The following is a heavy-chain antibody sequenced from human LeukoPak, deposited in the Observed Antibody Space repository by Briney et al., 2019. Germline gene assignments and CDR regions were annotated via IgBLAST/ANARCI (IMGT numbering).Heavy chain of an antibody. D-gene: IGHD6-19*01. CDR1: GYTFTGYY. CDR3: ARDPRGYSSGWYSGAFDI. V-gene: IGHV1-2*02. CDR2: INPNSGGT. J-gene: IGHJ3*02. Sequence: ASVEVSCKASGYTFTGYYMHWVRQAPGQGLEWMGWINPNSGGTNYAQKFQGRVTMTRDTSISTAYMELSRLRSDDTAVYYCARDPRGYSSGWYSGAFDIWGQGTMVTVSS.